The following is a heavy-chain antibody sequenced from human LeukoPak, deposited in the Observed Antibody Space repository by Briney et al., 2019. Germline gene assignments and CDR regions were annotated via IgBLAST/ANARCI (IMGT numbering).Heavy chain of an antibody. CDR1: GFTFDDYA. J-gene: IGHJ4*02. D-gene: IGHD3-3*01. Sequence: GGSLRLSCAASGFTFDDYAMHWVRQAPGKGLEWVSGISWNSGSIGYADSVKGRFTISRENAKNSLYLQMNSLRAEDMALYYCAKEGGRWYYDFWSGYFDYWGQGTLVTVSS. CDR3: AKEGGRWYYDFWSGYFDY. V-gene: IGHV3-9*03. CDR2: ISWNSGSI.